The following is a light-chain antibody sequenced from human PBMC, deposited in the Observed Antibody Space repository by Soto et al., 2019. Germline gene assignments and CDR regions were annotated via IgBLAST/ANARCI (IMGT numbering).Light chain of an antibody. V-gene: IGKV3-15*01. J-gene: IGKJ2*01. CDR3: QQHNHWPS. CDR2: SAS. Sequence: EIVMTQSPATLPVSPGESATLSCRASQSIASNLAGYQQKPGQAPRLLIHSASARATGIPPRFSGSGSGTAFTLTISSLQSEDFAVYYCQQHNHWPSFGQGTNLEIK. CDR1: QSIASN.